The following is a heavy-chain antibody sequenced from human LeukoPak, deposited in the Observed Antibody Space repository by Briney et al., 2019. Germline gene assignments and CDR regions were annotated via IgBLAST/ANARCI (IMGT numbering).Heavy chain of an antibody. Sequence: SETLSLTCTVSGDSIRRGSFPWTWIRQAPGKGLEWIGYIYPRGSTYYNPSLKSRVTISVDMSKNQFSLNLRSVTAADTAVYYWASEDTGMAYWGQGSLVIVSS. CDR1: GDSIRRGSFP. J-gene: IGHJ4*02. CDR2: IYPRGST. D-gene: IGHD5-18*01. V-gene: IGHV4-30-2*02. CDR3: ASEDTGMAY.